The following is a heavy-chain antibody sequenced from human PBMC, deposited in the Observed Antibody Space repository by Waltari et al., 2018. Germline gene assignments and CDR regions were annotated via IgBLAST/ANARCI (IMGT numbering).Heavy chain of an antibody. CDR2: IYYSGST. CDR1: GGSISSHY. CDR3: ARVDSFSTGLFDL. Sequence: QVQLQESGPGLVKPSETLSLTCTVSGGSISSHYWSWIRQPPGKGLEWIGYIYYSGSTNYNPSLKSRVTISVDTSKNQFSLKLSSVTAADTAVYYCARVDSFSTGLFDLWGQGTLVTVSS. J-gene: IGHJ5*02. D-gene: IGHD2-8*02. V-gene: IGHV4-59*11.